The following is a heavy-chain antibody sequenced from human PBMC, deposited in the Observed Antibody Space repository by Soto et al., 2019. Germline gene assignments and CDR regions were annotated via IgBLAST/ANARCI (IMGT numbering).Heavy chain of an antibody. CDR3: AREDTAMVSYLGY. CDR1: GGSVSSGSYY. D-gene: IGHD5-18*01. J-gene: IGHJ4*02. V-gene: IGHV4-61*01. Sequence: SETLSLTCTVSGGSVSSGSYYWSWIRQPPGKGLEWIGYIYYSGSTNYNQSLKSRVNISVDTSKKQISLKLSSVTAADTTVYYCAREDTAMVSYLGYWGQGTLVTVSS. CDR2: IYYSGST.